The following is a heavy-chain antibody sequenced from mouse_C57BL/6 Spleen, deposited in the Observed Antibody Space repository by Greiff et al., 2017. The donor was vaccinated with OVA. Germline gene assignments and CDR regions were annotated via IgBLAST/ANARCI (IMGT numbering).Heavy chain of an antibody. CDR2: INPNNGGT. J-gene: IGHJ4*01. Sequence: EVQLQQSGPELVKPGASVKISCKASGYTFTDYYMNWVKQSPGKSLEWIGDINPNNGGTSYNQKFKGKATLTVDKSSSTAYMELRSLTSEDSAVYYCARGIYYGNYLYAMDYWGQGTSVTVSS. CDR3: ARGIYYGNYLYAMDY. CDR1: GYTFTDYY. D-gene: IGHD2-1*01. V-gene: IGHV1-26*01.